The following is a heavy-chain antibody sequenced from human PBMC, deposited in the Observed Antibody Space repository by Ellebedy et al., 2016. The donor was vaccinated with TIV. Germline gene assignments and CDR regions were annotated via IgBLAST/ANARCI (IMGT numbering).Heavy chain of an antibody. CDR2: IGGSGSRA. Sequence: PGGSLRLSCDASGFIFSSFAMSWVRQAPGKGLEWVSAIGGSGSRAYYADSVNGRFTISRDNPRSMMYLQMNSLRTEDTAVYYCAKPPEHWLIHTGLESWGQGTLVTVAS. CDR1: GFIFSSFA. CDR3: AKPPEHWLIHTGLES. D-gene: IGHD6-19*01. J-gene: IGHJ4*02. V-gene: IGHV3-23*01.